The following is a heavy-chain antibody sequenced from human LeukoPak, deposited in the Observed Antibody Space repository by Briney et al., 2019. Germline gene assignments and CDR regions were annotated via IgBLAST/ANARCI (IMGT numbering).Heavy chain of an antibody. CDR2: IFYSGST. CDR3: GRGQVVVSDEIYSSGWLSDMDV. CDR1: GGSISNYY. Sequence: SETLSLTCTVSGGSISNYYWSWMRQPPGKGLEWIGYIFYSGSTNYNPSLKSRVTISVDTSKNQFPLKLSSVTAADTAVYYCGRGQVVVSDEIYSSGWLSDMDVWGKGTTVAVSS. D-gene: IGHD6-19*01. J-gene: IGHJ6*03. V-gene: IGHV4-59*01.